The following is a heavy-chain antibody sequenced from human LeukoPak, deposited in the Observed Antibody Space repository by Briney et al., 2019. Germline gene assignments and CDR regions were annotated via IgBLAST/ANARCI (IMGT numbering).Heavy chain of an antibody. CDR1: GFTFSSYG. J-gene: IGHJ4*03. CDR3: AKDGWVQLWSIYY. CDR2: ISYDGGNK. D-gene: IGHD5-18*01. V-gene: IGHV3-30*18. Sequence: GGSLLLFCAASGFTFSSYGMHWVRQAPGKGLEWVAGISYDGGNKYHADSVKGRFTISRDNSKNTLYLQMNSLRAEDTAVYYCAKDGWVQLWSIYYWGPGNLGTVSS.